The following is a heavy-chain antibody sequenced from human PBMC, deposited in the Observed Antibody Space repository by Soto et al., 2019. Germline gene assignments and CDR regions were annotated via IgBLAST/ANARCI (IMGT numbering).Heavy chain of an antibody. D-gene: IGHD2-21*01. CDR3: ARTRMIESWIDY. J-gene: IGHJ4*01. CDR1: GDSISTYY. Sequence: LSLTCDVSGDSISTYYCSWIRQPPGKGLELIGYVYYSGSTLYNPSLESRVTLSIDMSKKQVSLKLNSVIAADTAVYYCARTRMIESWIDYWGHGTLVTVS. CDR2: VYYSGST. V-gene: IGHV4-59*01.